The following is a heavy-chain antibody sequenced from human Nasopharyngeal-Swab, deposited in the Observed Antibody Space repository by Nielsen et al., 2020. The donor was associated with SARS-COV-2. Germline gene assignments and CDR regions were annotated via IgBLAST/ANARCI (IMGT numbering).Heavy chain of an antibody. CDR2: ISSSSSYI. V-gene: IGHV3-21*01. J-gene: IGHJ3*02. CDR1: GFTFRSYS. D-gene: IGHD2-2*01. CDR3: ARGPRYQPDAFDI. Sequence: GESLKLSFAASGFTFRSYSLNLVRQAPGKGLEWVSSISSSSSYIYYADSVKGRFTISRDNAKNSLYLQMNSLRAEDTAVYYCARGPRYQPDAFDIWGQGTMVTVSS.